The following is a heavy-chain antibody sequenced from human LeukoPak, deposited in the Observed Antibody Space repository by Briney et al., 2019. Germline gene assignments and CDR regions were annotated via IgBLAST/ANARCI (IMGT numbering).Heavy chain of an antibody. CDR3: ARAALNDAGNWFDP. CDR2: INPNSGGT. CDR1: GYTFTGYY. J-gene: IGHJ5*02. D-gene: IGHD1-1*01. V-gene: IGHV1-2*02. Sequence: ASVKVSCKASGYTFTGYYMHWVRQAPGQGLEWMGWINPNSGGTNYAQKFQGRVTMTRDTSISTAYMELSSLRSEDTAVYYCARAALNDAGNWFDPWGQGTLVTVSS.